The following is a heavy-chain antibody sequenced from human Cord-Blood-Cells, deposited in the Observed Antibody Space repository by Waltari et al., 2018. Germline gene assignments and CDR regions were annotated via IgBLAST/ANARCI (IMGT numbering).Heavy chain of an antibody. Sequence: QVQLVQSGAEVKKPGASVKVSCKASGYTFTGYYMHWVRQAPGQGLEWRGWINPNRGGTNYAQKFQGRVTMTRDTSISTAYMELSRLRSDDTAVYYCARDRETGAFDYWGQGTLVTVSS. J-gene: IGHJ4*02. CDR2: INPNRGGT. CDR1: GYTFTGYY. V-gene: IGHV1-2*02. CDR3: ARDRETGAFDY. D-gene: IGHD7-27*01.